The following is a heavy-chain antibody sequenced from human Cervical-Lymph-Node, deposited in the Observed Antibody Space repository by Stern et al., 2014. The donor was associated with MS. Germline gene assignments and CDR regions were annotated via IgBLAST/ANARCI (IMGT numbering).Heavy chain of an antibody. J-gene: IGHJ4*02. Sequence: MQLVQSGGGLVKPGGSLRLSCAASGFTFSNAWMSWVRQAPGKGLEWVGRIKSKTDDGTAVYAAPVQGRFTISRDDSKTTVYLQMNSLKFEDTAVYYCTTDRIQPPNYWGQGTLVTVSS. V-gene: IGHV3-15*01. CDR2: IKSKTDDGTA. CDR1: GFTFSNAW. CDR3: TTDRIQPPNY. D-gene: IGHD5-18*01.